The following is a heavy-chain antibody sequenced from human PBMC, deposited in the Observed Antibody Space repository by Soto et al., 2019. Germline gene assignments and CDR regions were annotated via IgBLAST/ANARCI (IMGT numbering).Heavy chain of an antibody. V-gene: IGHV1-69*13. CDR1: GGTFSSYA. CDR2: IIPIFGTA. D-gene: IGHD3-16*01. CDR3: ARWGNFARPIAYYYYGMDV. J-gene: IGHJ6*02. Sequence: ASVKVSCKASGGTFSSYAISWVRQAPGQGLEWMGGIIPIFGTANYAQKFQGRVTITADESTSTAYMELSSLRSEDTAVYYCARWGNFARPIAYYYYGMDVWGQGTTVTVSS.